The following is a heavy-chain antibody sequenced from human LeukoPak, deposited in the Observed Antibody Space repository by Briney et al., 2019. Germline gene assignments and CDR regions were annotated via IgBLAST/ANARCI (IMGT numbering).Heavy chain of an antibody. Sequence: LAGGSLRLSCAASGFTFSSYAMSWVRQAPGKGLEWVSAISGSGGSTYYADSVKGRFTISRDNSKNTLYLQMNSLRAEDTAVYYCAKDYCSGGNCFSGCDYWGQGTLVTVSS. CDR1: GFTFSSYA. D-gene: IGHD2-15*01. CDR3: AKDYCSGGNCFSGCDY. J-gene: IGHJ4*02. CDR2: ISGSGGST. V-gene: IGHV3-23*01.